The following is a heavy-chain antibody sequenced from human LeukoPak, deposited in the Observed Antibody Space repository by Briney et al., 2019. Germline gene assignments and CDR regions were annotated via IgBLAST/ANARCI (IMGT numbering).Heavy chain of an antibody. CDR2: ISYSGSII. D-gene: IGHD3-22*01. CDR1: GFTFGSYE. CDR3: ARGRYDSTGYPRWFDP. V-gene: IGHV3-48*03. Sequence: PGGSLRLSCAASGFTFGSYEMNWVRQAPGKGLEWVSYISYSGSIIYYSDSVKGRFTISRDNAKNSLYLQMNSLTAEDTAIYYCARGRYDSTGYPRWFDPWGQGTLVTVSS. J-gene: IGHJ5*02.